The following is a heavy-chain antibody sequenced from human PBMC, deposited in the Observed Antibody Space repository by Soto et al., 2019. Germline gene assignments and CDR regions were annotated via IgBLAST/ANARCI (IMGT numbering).Heavy chain of an antibody. Sequence: PGESLKISCKGSGYSFTSYWISWVRQMPGKGLEWMGRIDPSDSYTNYSPSFQGHVTISADKSISTAYLQWSSLKASDTAMYYCARHLTYSRSRAGLDYWGQGAMVTVSS. V-gene: IGHV5-10-1*01. J-gene: IGHJ4*02. CDR3: ARHLTYSRSRAGLDY. CDR1: GYSFTSYW. D-gene: IGHD6-6*01. CDR2: IDPSDSYT.